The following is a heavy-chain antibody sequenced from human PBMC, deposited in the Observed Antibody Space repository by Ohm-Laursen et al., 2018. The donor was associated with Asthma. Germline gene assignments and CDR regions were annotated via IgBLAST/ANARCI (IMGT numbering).Heavy chain of an antibody. CDR3: ARKAGSCIVSTCYSLDF. J-gene: IGHJ4*02. CDR1: GGPFSTSV. V-gene: IGHV1-69*13. CDR2: LNSVFGTS. D-gene: IGHD2-15*01. Sequence: ASVKVSCKSLGGPFSTSVFGWVRQAPGQGLEWLGGLNSVFGTSTYAQKFHDRFTITADEYTSTVNMTLSSLTSEDTAVYYCARKAGSCIVSTCYSLDFWGQGTLVTVSS.